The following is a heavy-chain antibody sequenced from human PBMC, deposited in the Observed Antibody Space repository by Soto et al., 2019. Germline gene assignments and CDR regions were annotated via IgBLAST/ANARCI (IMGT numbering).Heavy chain of an antibody. J-gene: IGHJ6*02. D-gene: IGHD5-18*01. Sequence: SETLSLTCTVSGDSISNMNYYWGWFRQPPGKRLEWIASMFYSGRPFYNPSLQSRVTISVDTFNNQFSLRLRSVTAADSAVYYCLRWLFYRYGDGRAVMDVSGRRTSVPVS. CDR3: LRWLFYRYGDGRAVMDV. CDR1: GDSISNMNYY. V-gene: IGHV4-39*01. CDR2: MFYSGRP.